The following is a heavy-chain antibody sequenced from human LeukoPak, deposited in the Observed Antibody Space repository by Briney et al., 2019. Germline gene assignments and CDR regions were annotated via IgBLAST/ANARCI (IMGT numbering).Heavy chain of an antibody. CDR2: INPQRHDT. Sequence: GASVKVSCKASGYTFTSYAMNWVRQAPGQGLEWMGWINPQRHDTDYAPKFQGRVTMTSHTSISTAYMELNSLTYDDTAVYYCARDLGGINGGYWGQGTRVTVSS. V-gene: IGHV1-2*02. CDR1: GYTFTSYA. CDR3: ARDLGGINGGY. D-gene: IGHD3-16*01. J-gene: IGHJ1*01.